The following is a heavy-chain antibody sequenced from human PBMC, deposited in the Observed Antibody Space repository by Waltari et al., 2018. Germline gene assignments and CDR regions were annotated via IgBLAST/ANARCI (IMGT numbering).Heavy chain of an antibody. V-gene: IGHV4-39*01. CDR3: ATYIGASVGTAAFDV. Sequence: QLQLQESGPRLVRPSETLSLICRVSGVSITSNRYYWAWIRQSPGQGLEWIGTVSYSGTTYISPSRKRRVSVSRDTSKNQVSLILGSVTAADMAVYYCATYIGASVGTAAFDVWGQGTMVTVSS. CDR2: VSYSGTT. CDR1: GVSITSNRYY. D-gene: IGHD5-12*01. J-gene: IGHJ3*01.